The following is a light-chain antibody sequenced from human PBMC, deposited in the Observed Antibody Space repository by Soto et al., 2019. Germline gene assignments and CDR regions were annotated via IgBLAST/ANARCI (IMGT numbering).Light chain of an antibody. V-gene: IGKV1-5*03. CDR2: KAS. Sequence: DIQMTQSPSTLSASVGDRVTITCRASQYISTWLAWYQQKPGKAPKLLIYKASTLESGVPSRFSGSGSGTEFTLTISSLQPDDFATYYCQQYTTYWRTFGQGTKPEIK. J-gene: IGKJ2*01. CDR1: QYISTW. CDR3: QQYTTYWRT.